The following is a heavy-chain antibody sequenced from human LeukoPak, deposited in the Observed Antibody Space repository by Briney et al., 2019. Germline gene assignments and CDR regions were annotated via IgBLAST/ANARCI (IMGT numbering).Heavy chain of an antibody. Sequence: SETLSLTCTVSGGSISSGGYYWSWIRQHPGKGLEWIGYIYYSGSAYYNPSLKSRVTISVDTSENQFSLKLSSVTAADTAVYYCARDVAGDAVDYWGQGTLVAVSS. V-gene: IGHV4-31*03. CDR2: IYYSGSA. CDR1: GGSISSGGYY. CDR3: ARDVAGDAVDY. J-gene: IGHJ4*02. D-gene: IGHD4-17*01.